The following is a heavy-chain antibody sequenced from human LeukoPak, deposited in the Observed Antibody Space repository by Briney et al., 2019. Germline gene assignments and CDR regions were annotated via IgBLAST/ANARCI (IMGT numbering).Heavy chain of an antibody. CDR3: ARDRDYGGNFDY. D-gene: IGHD4-23*01. J-gene: IGHJ4*02. Sequence: SETLSLTCTVSGGSISSYYWSWIRQPAGKGLEWIGRIYTSGSTNYNPSLKSRVTISVDTSKNQFSLKLSSVTAADTAVYYCARDRDYGGNFDYWGQGTLVTVSS. V-gene: IGHV4-4*07. CDR2: IYTSGST. CDR1: GGSISSYY.